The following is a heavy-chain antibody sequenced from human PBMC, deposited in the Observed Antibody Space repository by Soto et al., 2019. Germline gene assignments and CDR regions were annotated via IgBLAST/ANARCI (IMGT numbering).Heavy chain of an antibody. V-gene: IGHV1-8*01. J-gene: IGHJ6*03. D-gene: IGHD2-2*01. Sequence: ASVKVSCKASGYTFTSDDINWVRQATGQGLEWMGWMNPNSGNTGYAQKFQGRVTMTRNTSISTAYMELSSLRSEDTAVYYCARGNGIVVVPAANYYYYYYMDVWGKGTTVTVSS. CDR2: MNPNSGNT. CDR3: ARGNGIVVVPAANYYYYYYMDV. CDR1: GYTFTSDD.